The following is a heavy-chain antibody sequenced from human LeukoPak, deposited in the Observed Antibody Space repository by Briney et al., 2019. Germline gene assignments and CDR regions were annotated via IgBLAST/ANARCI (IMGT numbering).Heavy chain of an antibody. CDR2: IGSSGRTI. J-gene: IGHJ4*02. V-gene: IGHV3-48*03. CDR1: GFTFSDYE. Sequence: GGSLRLSCTVSGFTFSDYEMNWVRQAPGKGLEWVSNIGSSGRTIFHADSVKGRFTISRDNAKNSLYLQMNSLRVEDTAVYYCASRRDYWGQGTLVTVSS. CDR3: ASRRDY.